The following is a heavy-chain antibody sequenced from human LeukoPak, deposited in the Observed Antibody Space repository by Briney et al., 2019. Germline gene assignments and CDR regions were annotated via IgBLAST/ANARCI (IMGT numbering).Heavy chain of an antibody. CDR3: AREGISGSYGY. D-gene: IGHD1-26*01. CDR2: IYYSGST. V-gene: IGHV4-59*01. CDR1: GGSISSYY. J-gene: IGHJ4*02. Sequence: PSETLSLTCTVSGGSISSYYWSWIRQPPGKGLEWIGYIYYSGSTNYNPSLKSRVTISVDTSKNQFSLKLSSVTAADTAVYYCAREGISGSYGYWGRGTLVTVSS.